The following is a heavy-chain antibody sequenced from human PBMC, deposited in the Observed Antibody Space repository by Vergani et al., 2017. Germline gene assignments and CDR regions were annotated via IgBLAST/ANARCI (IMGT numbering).Heavy chain of an antibody. CDR1: GFTFSSYA. CDR3: ARTVRGVITYYYYGMDV. V-gene: IGHV3-33*08. J-gene: IGHJ6*02. Sequence: VQLLESGGGLVQPGGSLRLSCAASGFTFSSYAMSWVRQAPGKGLEWVAVIWYDGSNKYYADSVKGRFTISRDNSKNTLYLQMNSLRAEDTAVYYCARTVRGVITYYYYGMDVWGQGTTVTVSS. CDR2: IWYDGSNK. D-gene: IGHD3-10*01.